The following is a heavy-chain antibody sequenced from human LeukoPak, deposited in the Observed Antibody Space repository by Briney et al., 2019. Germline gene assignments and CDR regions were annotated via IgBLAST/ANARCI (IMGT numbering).Heavy chain of an antibody. J-gene: IGHJ6*03. Sequence: GGSVRLSCAASGFTFSRYAMMWVRQAPGKALEWFSAISGSGGSTYYADSVKGRFTIPRDNSKNTLYLQMNSPRAEDTAVYYCAKLGIGFGEFDQTYYMDVWGKGTTVTVSS. D-gene: IGHD3-10*01. V-gene: IGHV3-23*01. CDR2: ISGSGGST. CDR1: GFTFSRYA. CDR3: AKLGIGFGEFDQTYYMDV.